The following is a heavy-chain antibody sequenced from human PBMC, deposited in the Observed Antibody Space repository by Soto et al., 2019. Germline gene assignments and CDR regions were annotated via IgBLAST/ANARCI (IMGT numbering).Heavy chain of an antibody. CDR3: ARGGGSSWYSHYYYYYMDV. D-gene: IGHD6-13*01. Sequence: ASVKVSCKASGYTFTSYDINWVRQATGQGLEWMGWMNPNSGNTGYAQKFQGRVTMTRNTSISTAYMELSSLRSEDTAVYYCARGGGSSWYSHYYYYYMDVWGKGTTVTVSS. CDR2: MNPNSGNT. V-gene: IGHV1-8*01. J-gene: IGHJ6*03. CDR1: GYTFTSYD.